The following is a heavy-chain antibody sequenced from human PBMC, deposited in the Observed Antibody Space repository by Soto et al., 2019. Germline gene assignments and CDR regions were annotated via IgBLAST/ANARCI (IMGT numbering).Heavy chain of an antibody. CDR1: GFSLTTRGVG. CDR2: IYWDDDK. CDR3: AHIPNYYQYDWFDP. V-gene: IGHV2-5*02. Sequence: QITLKESGPTLVKPTQTLTLTCTFSGFSLTTRGVGVGWIRQPPGKALECLALIYWDDDKRYSPSLQSRLSITKDTSKNQVLLTRTNVDPVDTATHYCAHIPNYYQYDWFDPWGQGTLVSVSS. J-gene: IGHJ5*02. D-gene: IGHD3-16*01.